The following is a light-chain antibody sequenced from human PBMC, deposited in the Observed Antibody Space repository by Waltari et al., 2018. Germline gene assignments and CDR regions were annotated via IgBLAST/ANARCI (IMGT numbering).Light chain of an antibody. CDR2: WAS. CDR1: QSILHSSNNRNY. J-gene: IGKJ4*01. V-gene: IGKV4-1*01. CDR3: QQYYGTPLT. Sequence: DIVMTQSPDSLAVSLGERATINCKASQSILHSSNNRNYLGWDQQKPGHPPKLLLYWASTRESGVPDRFSGSGSGTDFTLTINSLQAEDVAVYYCQQYYGTPLTFGGGTKVEIK.